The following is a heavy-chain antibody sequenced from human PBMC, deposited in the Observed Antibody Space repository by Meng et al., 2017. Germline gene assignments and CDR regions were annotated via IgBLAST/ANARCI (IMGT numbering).Heavy chain of an antibody. CDR1: GYLFTGYY. Sequence: QVELLQSGAEVRKPVASAKLSCTSSGYLFTGYYYHWVRQAPGQGLEWMGQINPNSGVTNFAQRFQGRVTMTRDTSISTAYMELSRLTSDDTAVYYCAREIASRGNHARWGQGTLVTVSS. CDR3: AREIASRGNHAR. J-gene: IGHJ4*02. D-gene: IGHD4-23*01. V-gene: IGHV1-2*06. CDR2: INPNSGVT.